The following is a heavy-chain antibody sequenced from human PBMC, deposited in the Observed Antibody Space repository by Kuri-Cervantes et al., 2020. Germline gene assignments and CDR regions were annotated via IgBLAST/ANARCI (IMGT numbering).Heavy chain of an antibody. CDR2: IKQDGSER. Sequence: GESLKISCAASGFTFSSNWMSWVRQAPGKGLEWVANIKQDGSERHYVDSMKGRFIISRDKAKNSLYLQMNSLSDEDTAVYFCAREGCSGASCRNTPYYYYGMDVWGQGTTVTVSS. D-gene: IGHD2-15*01. V-gene: IGHV3-7*01. CDR3: AREGCSGASCRNTPYYYYGMDV. CDR1: GFTFSSNW. J-gene: IGHJ6*02.